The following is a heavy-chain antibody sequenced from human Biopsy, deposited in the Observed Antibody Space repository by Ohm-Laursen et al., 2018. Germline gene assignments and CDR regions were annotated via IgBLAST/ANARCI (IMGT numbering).Heavy chain of an antibody. D-gene: IGHD1-14*01. J-gene: IGHJ5*02. Sequence: GTLSLTCAVSGGSLSCYSWSWIRQPAGKGLEWFGQIYTSGITNYNPSLKSRVTMSVDTSKNKFSLRVSSVTAADTAVYYCARDRDRRGWFDPWGQGTLVTVSS. CDR2: IYTSGIT. CDR3: ARDRDRRGWFDP. CDR1: GGSLSCYS. V-gene: IGHV4-4*07.